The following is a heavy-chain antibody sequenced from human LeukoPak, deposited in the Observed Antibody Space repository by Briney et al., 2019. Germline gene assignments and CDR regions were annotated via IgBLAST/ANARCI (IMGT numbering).Heavy chain of an antibody. J-gene: IGHJ4*02. D-gene: IGHD5-18*01. CDR2: INPNSGGT. CDR1: GYTFTGYY. Sequence: ASVKVSCKASGYTFTGYYMHWVRQAPGQGLEWMGWINPNSGGTNYAQKFQGRVTMTRDTSISTAYMELSRLRSDDTAVYYCARVDTAWRLQYYFDYWGQGTLVTVSS. CDR3: ARVDTAWRLQYYFDY. V-gene: IGHV1-2*02.